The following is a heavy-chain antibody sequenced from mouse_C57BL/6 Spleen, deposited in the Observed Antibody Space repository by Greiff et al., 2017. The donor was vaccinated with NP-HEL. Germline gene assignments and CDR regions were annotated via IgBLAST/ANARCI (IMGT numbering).Heavy chain of an antibody. CDR2: IWSGGST. D-gene: IGHD2-4*01. V-gene: IGHV2-4*01. CDR3: AKYDYDGGWYFDV. Sequence: VQLVESGPGLVQPSQSLSITCTVSGFSLTSYGVHWVRPPPGKGLEWLGVIWSGGSTDYNAAFISRLSISKDNSKSQVFFKMNSLQADDTAIYYCAKYDYDGGWYFDVWGTGTTVTVSS. CDR1: GFSLTSYG. J-gene: IGHJ1*03.